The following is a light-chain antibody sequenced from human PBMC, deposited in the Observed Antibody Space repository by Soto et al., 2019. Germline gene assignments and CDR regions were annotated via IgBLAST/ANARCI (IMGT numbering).Light chain of an antibody. CDR3: QQYDKWPPT. J-gene: IGKJ1*01. CDR2: GAS. CDR1: QSVSSSY. Sequence: EIVLTQSPGTLSLSPGERATLSCRASQSVSSSYLAWYQQKPGQAPRLLIYGASSRATGIPDRFSGSGSGTEFTLTISSLQSEDFAVYYCQQYDKWPPTFGQGTKVDVK. V-gene: IGKV3-20*01.